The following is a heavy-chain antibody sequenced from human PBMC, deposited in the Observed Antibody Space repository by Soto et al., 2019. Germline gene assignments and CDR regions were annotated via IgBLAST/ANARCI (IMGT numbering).Heavy chain of an antibody. Sequence: GGSLRLSCAASGFTFSSYAMHWARQAPGKGLEWVAVISYDGSNKYYADSVKGRFTISRDNSKNTLYLQMNSLRAEDTAVYYCASDATYYDTLTGYSPDAFDIWGQGTMVTV. J-gene: IGHJ3*02. CDR1: GFTFSSYA. CDR2: ISYDGSNK. D-gene: IGHD3-9*01. V-gene: IGHV3-30-3*01. CDR3: ASDATYYDTLTGYSPDAFDI.